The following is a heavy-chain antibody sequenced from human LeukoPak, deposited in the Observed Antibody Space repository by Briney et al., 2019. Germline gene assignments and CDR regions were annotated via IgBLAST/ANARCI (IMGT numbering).Heavy chain of an antibody. CDR2: IYYSGST. CDR1: GGSISSGDYY. D-gene: IGHD5-24*01. Sequence: PSETLSLTCTVSGGSISSGDYYWGWIRQPPGKGLEWIGSIYYSGSTYYNPSLTSRVTISVDTSKNQFSLKLSSVTAADTAVYYCARLYGYSFAVSRKYFDYWGQGTLVTVSS. J-gene: IGHJ4*02. V-gene: IGHV4-39*01. CDR3: ARLYGYSFAVSRKYFDY.